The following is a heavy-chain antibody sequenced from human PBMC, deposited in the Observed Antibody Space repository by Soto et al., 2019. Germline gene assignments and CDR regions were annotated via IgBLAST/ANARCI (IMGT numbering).Heavy chain of an antibody. CDR1: GFTFISYA. Sequence: GGSLRLCCAASGFTFISYAMSWVRQAPGKGLEWVSSVSAGGDMTYYSDSVKGRFTISRDNSNNALFLQMNSLRIEDTALYYCARGDRGGSGSPASYYYSGLDVWGQGTTVTVSS. CDR2: VSAGGDMT. V-gene: IGHV3-23*01. CDR3: ARGDRGGSGSPASYYYSGLDV. D-gene: IGHD3-10*01. J-gene: IGHJ6*02.